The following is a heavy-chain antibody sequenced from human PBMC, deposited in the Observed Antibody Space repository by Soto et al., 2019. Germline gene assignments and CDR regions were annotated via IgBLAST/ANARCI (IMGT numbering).Heavy chain of an antibody. CDR1: GYTFTSYA. V-gene: IGHV1-3*01. D-gene: IGHD1-26*01. Sequence: ASVKVSCKASGYTFTSYAMHWVRQAPGQRLEWMGWINAGNGNTKYSQKFQGRVTITRDTSASTAYMELSSLRSEDTAVYYCARVPTGIVGATPFDYWGQGTLVTVSS. CDR2: INAGNGNT. CDR3: ARVPTGIVGATPFDY. J-gene: IGHJ4*02.